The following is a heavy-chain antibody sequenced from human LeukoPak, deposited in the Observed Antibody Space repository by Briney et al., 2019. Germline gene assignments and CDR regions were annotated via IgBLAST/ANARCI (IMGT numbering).Heavy chain of an antibody. CDR1: GYTFTTSW. CDR3: ARRADYCSATTCPFDY. CDR2: IHPGDSDT. D-gene: IGHD2-15*01. V-gene: IGHV5-51*01. J-gene: IGHJ4*02. Sequence: GESLRISCQGFGYTFTTSWIGWVRQLPGKGLEWMGIIHPGDSDTRYSPSFQGQVTISADKSISTAYLQWSSLKASDTAIYYCARRADYCSATTCPFDYWGQGTLVTVSS.